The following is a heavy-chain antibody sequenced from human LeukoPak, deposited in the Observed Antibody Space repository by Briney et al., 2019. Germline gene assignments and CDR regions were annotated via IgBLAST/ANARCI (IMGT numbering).Heavy chain of an antibody. CDR1: GFTFSSYE. Sequence: PGGSLRLSCAAFGFTFSSYEMNWVRQAPGKGLEWVSYISSSGSPKNYADSVKGRFTTSRDNAKNSLSLQMNSLRAEDTAVYYCARAVAGATYYFDYWGQGALVTVSS. V-gene: IGHV3-48*03. D-gene: IGHD6-19*01. J-gene: IGHJ4*02. CDR3: ARAVAGATYYFDY. CDR2: ISSSGSPK.